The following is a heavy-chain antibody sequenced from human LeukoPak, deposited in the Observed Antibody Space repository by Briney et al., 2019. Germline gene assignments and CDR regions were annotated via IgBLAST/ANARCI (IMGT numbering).Heavy chain of an antibody. Sequence: SETLSLTCTVSGGSISSNRYYWGWIRQPPGKGLEWIGSIYYSGSTYYNPSLKSRVTISVDTSKNQFSLKLSSVTAADTAVYYCARHERWLQLLVDYWGQGTLVTVSS. CDR3: ARHERWLQLLVDY. CDR2: IYYSGST. V-gene: IGHV4-39*01. CDR1: GGSISSNRYY. J-gene: IGHJ4*02. D-gene: IGHD5-24*01.